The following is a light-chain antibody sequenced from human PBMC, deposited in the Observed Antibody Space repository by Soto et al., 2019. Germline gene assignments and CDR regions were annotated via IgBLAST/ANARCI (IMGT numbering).Light chain of an antibody. V-gene: IGKV1-5*01. Sequence: GDRVTITCRASQSISSWLAWYQQKPGKAPNLLMYDASTLASGVPSRFSGSGSGTEFTLTISSLEPDEFATYYCQQYNGYYTFGQGTKVDIK. CDR3: QQYNGYYT. CDR1: QSISSW. J-gene: IGKJ2*01. CDR2: DAS.